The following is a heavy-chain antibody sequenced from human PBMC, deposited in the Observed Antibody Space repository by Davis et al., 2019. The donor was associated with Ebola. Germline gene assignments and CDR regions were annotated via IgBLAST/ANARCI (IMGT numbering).Heavy chain of an antibody. CDR3: ARVYWVAGSGRHFDY. CDR2: IKQDGNDK. Sequence: PGGSLRLSCAASGFTFSSYGMHWVRQAPGRGLEWVANIKQDGNDKNYVDSVKGRFTISRDNAKNSLYLQMNSLRAEDTAVYYCARVYWVAGSGRHFDYWGQGTLVTVSS. J-gene: IGHJ4*02. D-gene: IGHD2-15*01. V-gene: IGHV3-7*01. CDR1: GFTFSSYG.